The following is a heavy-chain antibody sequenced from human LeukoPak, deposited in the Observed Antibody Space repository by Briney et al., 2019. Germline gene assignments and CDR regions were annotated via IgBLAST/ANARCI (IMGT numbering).Heavy chain of an antibody. CDR2: ISSSSSYI. J-gene: IGHJ4*02. D-gene: IGHD3-3*01. CDR1: GFTFSSYS. CDR3: ARGRTIFGVVIGYYFDY. V-gene: IGHV3-21*01. Sequence: PGGSLRLSCAASGFTFSSYSMNWVRQAPGKGLEWVSSISSSSSYIYYADSVKGRFTISRDNAKNSLYLQMNSLRAEDTAVYYCARGRTIFGVVIGYYFDYWGQGTLVTVSS.